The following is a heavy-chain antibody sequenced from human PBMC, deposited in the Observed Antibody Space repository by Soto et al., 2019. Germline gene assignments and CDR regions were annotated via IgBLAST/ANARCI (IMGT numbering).Heavy chain of an antibody. CDR3: ARGGTTSLDY. Sequence: QVQLVQSGAEVKKPGASVKVSCKTSGYTFTDYYMHWVRHAPGQGLEWMGWINPNSGGPISAQKFQGRVTMTRDTSIRTAYLELSRLRSDDTAVYYCARGGTTSLDYWGQGTQVTVSS. CDR2: INPNSGGP. D-gene: IGHD1-1*01. J-gene: IGHJ4*02. CDR1: GYTFTDYY. V-gene: IGHV1-2*02.